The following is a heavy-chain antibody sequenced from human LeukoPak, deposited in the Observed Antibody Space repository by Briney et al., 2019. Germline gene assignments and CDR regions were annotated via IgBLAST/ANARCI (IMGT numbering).Heavy chain of an antibody. J-gene: IGHJ6*02. CDR1: GFTFSSYA. V-gene: IGHV3-23*01. Sequence: GGSLRLSCAASGFTFSSYAMSWVRQAPGKGLEWVSPISGSGGSTYYADSVKGRFTISRDNSKNTLYLQMNSLRAEDTAVYYCARPIAAGPYYYYGMDVWGQGTTVTVSS. CDR3: ARPIAAGPYYYYGMDV. CDR2: ISGSGGST. D-gene: IGHD6-13*01.